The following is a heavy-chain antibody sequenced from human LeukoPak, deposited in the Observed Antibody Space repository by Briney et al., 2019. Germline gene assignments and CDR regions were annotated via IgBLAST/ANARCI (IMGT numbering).Heavy chain of an antibody. V-gene: IGHV3-9*01. Sequence: GGSLRLSCAASGFTFDDYAMHWVRQAPGKGLEWVSGISWNSGSIGYADSVKGRFTISRDNAKNSLYLQMNSLRAEDTALYYCARRERYSSSSGVDYWGQGTLVTVSS. CDR3: ARRERYSSSSGVDY. D-gene: IGHD6-6*01. CDR1: GFTFDDYA. CDR2: ISWNSGSI. J-gene: IGHJ4*02.